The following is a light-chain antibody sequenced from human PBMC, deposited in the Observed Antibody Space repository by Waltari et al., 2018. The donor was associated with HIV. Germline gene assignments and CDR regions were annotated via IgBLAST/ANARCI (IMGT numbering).Light chain of an antibody. CDR1: DPTVGSHY. CDR2: KTN. CDR3: GAWDDNLRGL. Sequence: QAVLTQTPSASASPGQKITISCSGSDPTVGSHYVYWYHQFPGRAPKLLLYKTNQRSSGVPDRFSGSKSGTSASLTISGLRSEDEGTYFCGAWDDNLRGLFGAGTKLTVL. J-gene: IGLJ2*01. V-gene: IGLV1-47*01.